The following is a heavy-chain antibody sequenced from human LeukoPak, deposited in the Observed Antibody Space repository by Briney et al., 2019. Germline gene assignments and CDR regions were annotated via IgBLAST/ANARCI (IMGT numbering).Heavy chain of an antibody. J-gene: IGHJ4*02. Sequence: PGGSLRLPCAASGFTFSSYSMNWVRQAPGKGLESVSSISSSSSYIYYADSVKGRFTISRDNAKNSLYLQMNSLRAEDTAVYYCARDQLGVANYWGQGTLVTVSS. D-gene: IGHD2-8*01. CDR2: ISSSSSYI. V-gene: IGHV3-21*01. CDR1: GFTFSSYS. CDR3: ARDQLGVANY.